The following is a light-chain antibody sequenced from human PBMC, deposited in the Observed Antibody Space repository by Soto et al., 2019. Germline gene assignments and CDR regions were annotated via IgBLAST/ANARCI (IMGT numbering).Light chain of an antibody. CDR1: QSISSNY. V-gene: IGKV3-20*01. J-gene: IGKJ4*01. CDR3: QQFSSYPLT. Sequence: IALTQSPGTLSLSPGERATLSCRASQSISSNYLAWYQQKPGQAPRLLIYDASSRATGIPDRFSGGGSGTDFTLTISRLEPEDFAVYYCQQFSSYPLTFGGGTKVDIK. CDR2: DAS.